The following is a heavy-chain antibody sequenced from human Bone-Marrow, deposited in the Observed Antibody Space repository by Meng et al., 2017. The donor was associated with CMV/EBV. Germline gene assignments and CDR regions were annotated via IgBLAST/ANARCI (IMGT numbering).Heavy chain of an antibody. CDR1: GFSFSSHA. CDR2: ISYDGNAE. V-gene: IGHV3-30-3*01. CDR3: ARDSGYSTAWYPGNY. D-gene: IGHD6-19*01. Sequence: SGFSFSSHAMHWVRQAPGKGLEWVAVISYDGNAEYYADSVKGRFSISRDDSKNTLFLQMNSLKDEDTAFYYCARDSGYSTAWYPGNYWGQGTLVTVSS. J-gene: IGHJ4*02.